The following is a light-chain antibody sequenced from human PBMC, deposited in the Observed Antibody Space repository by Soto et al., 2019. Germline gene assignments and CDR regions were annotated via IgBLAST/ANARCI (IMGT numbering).Light chain of an antibody. V-gene: IGKV1-39*01. CDR3: QQTYMTPIT. CDR2: SAS. Sequence: DIQMTQSPSSLSASVGDRVTITCRASERINNYLNWYQQKPGRAPKLRIYSASSLQSGIPSRFSGSGSGTDFTDFTLTISSLQPEDFATYYCQQTYMTPITFGQGTRLEIK. J-gene: IGKJ5*01. CDR1: ERINNY.